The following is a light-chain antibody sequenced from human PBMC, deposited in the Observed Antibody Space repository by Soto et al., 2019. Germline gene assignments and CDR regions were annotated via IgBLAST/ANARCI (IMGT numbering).Light chain of an antibody. V-gene: IGKV1-5*01. CDR3: QQYHSSPRT. CDR2: DAS. J-gene: IGKJ1*01. CDR1: QSISTW. Sequence: DIQMTQSPSTLSASVGDRVTITCRASQSISTWLAWYQKKPGKAPKLLIYDASDLEVGVPSRFSGSGSGTDFTLTISRLEPEDFAVYYCQQYHSSPRTFGQGTTGDIK.